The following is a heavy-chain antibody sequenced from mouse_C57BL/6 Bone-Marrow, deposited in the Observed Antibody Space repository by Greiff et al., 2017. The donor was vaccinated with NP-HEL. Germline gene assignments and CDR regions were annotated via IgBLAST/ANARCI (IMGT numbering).Heavy chain of an antibody. D-gene: IGHD1-1*01. V-gene: IGHV5-9-1*02. CDR3: TRAVVAKDYAMDY. CDR2: ISSGGDYI. Sequence: DVHLVESGEGLVKPGGSLKLSCAASGFTFSSYAMSWVRQTPEKRLEWVAYISSGGDYIYYADTVKGRFTISRDNARNTLYLQMSSLKSEDTAMYYCTRAVVAKDYAMDYWGQGTSVTVSS. J-gene: IGHJ4*01. CDR1: GFTFSSYA.